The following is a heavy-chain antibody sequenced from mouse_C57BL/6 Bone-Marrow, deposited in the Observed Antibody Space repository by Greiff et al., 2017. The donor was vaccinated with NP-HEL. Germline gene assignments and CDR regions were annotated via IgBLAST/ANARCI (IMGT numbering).Heavy chain of an antibody. Sequence: VQLQQSGAELVRPGASVKLSCTASGFNIKDDYMHWVKQRPEQGLEWIGWIDPENGDTEYASKFQGKATITADTSSNTAYLQLSSLTSEDTAVYYCTGWYYYGSSWFAYWGQGTLVTVSA. CDR3: TGWYYYGSSWFAY. CDR2: IDPENGDT. V-gene: IGHV14-4*01. J-gene: IGHJ3*01. CDR1: GFNIKDDY. D-gene: IGHD1-1*01.